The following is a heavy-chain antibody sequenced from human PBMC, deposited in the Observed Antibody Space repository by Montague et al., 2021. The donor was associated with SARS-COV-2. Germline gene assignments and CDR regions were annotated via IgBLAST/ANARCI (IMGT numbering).Heavy chain of an antibody. V-gene: IGHV6-1*01. CDR2: TYYRSKWYN. D-gene: IGHD2-2*01. CDR3: ARIPVGSKYYFDL. Sequence: CAISGDSVSSNIATWNWIRQSPSRGLEWLGRTYYRSKWYNDFAESVKSRITIDPDTSKRQFSLHLNSVTPEDTAVYYCARIPVGSKYYFDLWGQGTLVTVSS. CDR1: GDSVSSNIAT. J-gene: IGHJ4*02.